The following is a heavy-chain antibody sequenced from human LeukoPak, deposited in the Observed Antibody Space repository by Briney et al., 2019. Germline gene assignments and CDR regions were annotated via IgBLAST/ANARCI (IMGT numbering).Heavy chain of an antibody. CDR2: ISGDGGST. J-gene: IGHJ3*02. CDR3: AALTTVTTPDAFDI. V-gene: IGHV3-43*02. D-gene: IGHD4-17*01. Sequence: GGSLRLSCVASGFTFDDYAMHWVRQAPGKGLEWVSLISGDGGSTYYADSVKGRFTFSRDNSKNSLYLQMNSLRTEDTALYYCAALTTVTTPDAFDIWGQGTMVTVSS. CDR1: GFTFDDYA.